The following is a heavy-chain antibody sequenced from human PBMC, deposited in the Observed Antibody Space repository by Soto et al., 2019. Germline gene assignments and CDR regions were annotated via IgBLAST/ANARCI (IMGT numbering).Heavy chain of an antibody. D-gene: IGHD2-21*01. J-gene: IGHJ4*02. V-gene: IGHV3-30-3*01. Sequence: GGSLGLSCAASGFTFSSYAMHWVRQAPGKGLEWVAVISYDGSNKYYADSVKGRFTISRDNSKNTLYLQMNSLRAEDTAVYYCARVPNIVVVADLYFDYWGQGTLVTVSS. CDR1: GFTFSSYA. CDR3: ARVPNIVVVADLYFDY. CDR2: ISYDGSNK.